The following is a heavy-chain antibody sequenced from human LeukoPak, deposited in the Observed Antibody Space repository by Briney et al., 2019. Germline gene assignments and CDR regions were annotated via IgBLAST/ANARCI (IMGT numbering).Heavy chain of an antibody. CDR1: GGSISSYY. Sequence: SQTLSLTCTVSGGSISSYYWSWIRQPPGKGLEWVGYIYYSGSTNYNPSLKSRVTISVDTSKNQFSLKLSSVTAADTAVYYCARGYDSSGYPYFDYWGQGTLVTVSS. D-gene: IGHD3-22*01. J-gene: IGHJ4*02. V-gene: IGHV4-59*01. CDR3: ARGYDSSGYPYFDY. CDR2: IYYSGST.